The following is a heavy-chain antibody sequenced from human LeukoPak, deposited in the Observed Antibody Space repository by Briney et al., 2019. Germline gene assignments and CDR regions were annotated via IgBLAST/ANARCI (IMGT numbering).Heavy chain of an antibody. D-gene: IGHD3-22*01. Sequence: GASVKVSCNASGDTFSSYGISWFRQAPGQELEGMGGISGYGVKTSYAQKLQDRVTMTTDTSTSTVYMELRSLRSDDTAMYYCARAPDRPLGAFDIWGQGTMVTVSS. CDR1: GDTFSSYG. CDR2: ISGYGVKT. V-gene: IGHV1-18*01. J-gene: IGHJ3*02. CDR3: ARAPDRPLGAFDI.